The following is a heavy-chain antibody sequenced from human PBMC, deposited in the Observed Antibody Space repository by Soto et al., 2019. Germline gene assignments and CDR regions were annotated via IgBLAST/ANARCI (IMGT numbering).Heavy chain of an antibody. D-gene: IGHD2-15*01. CDR3: ARGDHIVVVVAAYYYYYGMDV. J-gene: IGHJ6*02. CDR2: INPNSGGT. V-gene: IGHV1-2*02. Sequence: ASVKVSCKASGYTFTGYYMHWVRQAPGQGLEWMGWINPNSGGTNYAQKFQGRVTMTRDTSISTAYMELSRLRSDDTAVYYCARGDHIVVVVAAYYYYYGMDVWCQGTTVTVSS. CDR1: GYTFTGYY.